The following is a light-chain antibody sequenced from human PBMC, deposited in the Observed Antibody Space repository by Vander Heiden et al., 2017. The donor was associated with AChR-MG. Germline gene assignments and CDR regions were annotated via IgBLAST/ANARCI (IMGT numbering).Light chain of an antibody. Sequence: DIQVTPSPSSLSASVGDRVTITCRASQSISSYLNWYQQKPGKAPKLLIYAAASLQSGVPSRFSGSGSGTDFTLTISRLQPEDFATYYCQQSYSIPITFGPGTRLEIK. J-gene: IGKJ5*01. V-gene: IGKV1-39*01. CDR2: AAA. CDR3: QQSYSIPIT. CDR1: QSISSY.